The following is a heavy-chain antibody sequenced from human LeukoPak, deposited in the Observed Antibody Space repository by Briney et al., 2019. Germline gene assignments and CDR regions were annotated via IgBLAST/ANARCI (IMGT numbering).Heavy chain of an antibody. D-gene: IGHD3-10*01. CDR2: INAGNGNT. CDR3: ARATYYYGSGSYYNRAFDI. V-gene: IGHV1-3*01. J-gene: IGHJ3*02. Sequence: ASVKVSCKASGYTFTSYAMHWVRQAPGQRLEWMGWINAGNGNTKYSQKFQGRVTITRDTSASTAYMELSSLRSGDTAVYYCARATYYYGSGSYYNRAFDIWGQGTMVTVSS. CDR1: GYTFTSYA.